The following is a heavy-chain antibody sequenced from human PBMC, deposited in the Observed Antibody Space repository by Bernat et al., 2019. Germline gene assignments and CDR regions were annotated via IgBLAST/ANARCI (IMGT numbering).Heavy chain of an antibody. V-gene: IGHV3-30-3*01. CDR2: ISYDGSNK. D-gene: IGHD1-1*01. CDR3: ARDHDEPPGNSPDY. J-gene: IGHJ4*02. CDR1: GFTFSSYA. Sequence: QVQLVESGGGVVQPGRSLRLSCAASGFTFSSYAMHWVRQAPGKGLEWVAVISYDGSNKYYADSVKGRFTISRDNSKNTLYLQMNSLRAEDTAVYYCARDHDEPPGNSPDYWGQGTLVTVSS.